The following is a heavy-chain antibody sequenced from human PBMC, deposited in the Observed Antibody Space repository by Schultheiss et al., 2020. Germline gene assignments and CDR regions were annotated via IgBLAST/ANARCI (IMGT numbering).Heavy chain of an antibody. CDR1: GGSFSGYY. CDR2: IYYSGST. D-gene: IGHD2/OR15-2a*01. J-gene: IGHJ6*03. CDR3: ARGFRPRYYYYYMDV. V-gene: IGHV4-34*11. Sequence: SETLSLTCAVYGGSFSGYYWSWIRQPPGKGLEWIGYIYYSGSTNYNPSIKSRVTISVDTSKNQFSLKLSSVTAADTAVYYCARGFRPRYYYYYMDVWGKGTTVTVSS.